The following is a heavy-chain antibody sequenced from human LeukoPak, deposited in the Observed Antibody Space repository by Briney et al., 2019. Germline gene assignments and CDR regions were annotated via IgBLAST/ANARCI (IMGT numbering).Heavy chain of an antibody. CDR2: INHSGST. CDR3: ARGRTILGVDFDY. Sequence: PSETLSLTCAVYGGSFSGYYWSWIRQPPGKGLEWIGEINHSGSTNYNPSLKSRVTISVDTSKNQFSLKLSSVTAADTAVYYCARGRTILGVDFDYWGQGTLVTVSS. V-gene: IGHV4-34*01. CDR1: GGSFSGYY. D-gene: IGHD3-3*01. J-gene: IGHJ4*02.